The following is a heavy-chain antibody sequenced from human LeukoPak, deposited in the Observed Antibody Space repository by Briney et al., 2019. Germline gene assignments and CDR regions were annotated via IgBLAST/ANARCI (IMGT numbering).Heavy chain of an antibody. D-gene: IGHD4-17*01. V-gene: IGHV1-18*01. CDR3: ARGPGASHGDYGRLYADY. CDR1: GYIFTSYA. Sequence: ASVKVSCKASGYIFTSYAINWVRQAPGQGLEWMGWISACNGDTIYAQKLQGRVTMTTDTSTSTAYMELSRLRSDDTAVYYCARGPGASHGDYGRLYADYWGQGTLVTVSS. CDR2: ISACNGDT. J-gene: IGHJ4*02.